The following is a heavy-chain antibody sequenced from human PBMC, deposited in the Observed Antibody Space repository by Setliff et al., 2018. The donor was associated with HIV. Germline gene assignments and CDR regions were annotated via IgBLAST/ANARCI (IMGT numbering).Heavy chain of an antibody. V-gene: IGHV3-11*04. J-gene: IGHJ4*02. Sequence: GGSLRLSCAASGFTFSDYYMSWIRQAPGKGLEWVSYISGSGSTIYYTDSVKGRFTISRDNSKNTLYLQMNSLRAEDTAVYYCAKDGLYSNPLYFDYWGQGTLVTVSS. CDR3: AKDGLYSNPLYFDY. D-gene: IGHD2-15*01. CDR1: GFTFSDYY. CDR2: ISGSGSTI.